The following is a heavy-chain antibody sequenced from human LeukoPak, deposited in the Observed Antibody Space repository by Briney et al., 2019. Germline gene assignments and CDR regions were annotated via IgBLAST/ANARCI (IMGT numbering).Heavy chain of an antibody. Sequence: PGGSLRLSCAASGFTFKNAWMGWVRQAPGKGLEWVGRIRSQTEGGTTDYTAPVKDRFTISRDDSTNTLYLQMTSLKTEDTAVYYCTADLPGNSKAVDYWGQGTLVTVSS. CDR2: IRSQTEGGTT. CDR3: TADLPGNSKAVDY. J-gene: IGHJ4*02. CDR1: GFTFKNAW. V-gene: IGHV3-15*01. D-gene: IGHD4-23*01.